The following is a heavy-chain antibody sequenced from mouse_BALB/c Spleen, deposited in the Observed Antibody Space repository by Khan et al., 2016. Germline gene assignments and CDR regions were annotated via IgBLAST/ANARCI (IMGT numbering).Heavy chain of an antibody. V-gene: IGHV5-4*02. J-gene: IGHJ1*01. Sequence: EVELVESGGGLVKPGGSLKLSCAASGYTFSDYYMYWVRQTPEKRLEWVATISDGGSYPYYPDSVKGRFTISRDNAKNNLYLQMSSLKSEDTAMYYCARDLNWYFDVWGAGTTDTVSS. CDR2: ISDGGSYP. CDR3: ARDLNWYFDV. CDR1: GYTFSDYY.